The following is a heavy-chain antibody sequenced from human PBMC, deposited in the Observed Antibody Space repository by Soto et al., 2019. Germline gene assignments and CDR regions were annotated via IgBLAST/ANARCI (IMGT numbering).Heavy chain of an antibody. CDR3: ARDKGYCSGASCPDFDY. CDR1: GGTLSSYT. J-gene: IGHJ4*02. Sequence: QVQLVQSGAEVKKPGSSVKVSCKASGGTLSSYTFSWVRQAPGQGLEWMGRIIPNLGITNYAQKLQGRITIIVDKSTSTADMELSSLRSEDTAVYYCARDKGYCSGASCPDFDYWGQGTLVTVSS. V-gene: IGHV1-69*08. D-gene: IGHD2-15*01. CDR2: IIPNLGIT.